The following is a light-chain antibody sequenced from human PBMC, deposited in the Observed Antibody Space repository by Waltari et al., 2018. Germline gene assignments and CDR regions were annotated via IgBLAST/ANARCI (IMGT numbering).Light chain of an antibody. CDR2: SNN. J-gene: IGLJ3*02. Sequence: QSVLTQPPSASGTPGQRVTISCSGSSSNIGSNTVNWYQQLPGTAPKLLIYSNNQRPSGVPDRFSGSKSGTSASLAISGLQSEDEADYYCAAWDDSLNGLWVFGGGT. CDR3: AAWDDSLNGLWV. V-gene: IGLV1-44*01. CDR1: SSNIGSNT.